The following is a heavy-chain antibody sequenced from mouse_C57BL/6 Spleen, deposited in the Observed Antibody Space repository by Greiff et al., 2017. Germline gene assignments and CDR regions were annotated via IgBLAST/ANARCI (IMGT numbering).Heavy chain of an antibody. V-gene: IGHV14-4*01. Sequence: VQLKQSGAELVRPGASVKLSCTASGFNIKDDYMHWVKQRPEQGLEWIGWIDPENGDTEYASKFQGKATITADTSSNTAYLQLSSLTSEDTAVYYCTTSTVVDPFAYWGQGTLVTVSA. CDR2: IDPENGDT. CDR3: TTSTVVDPFAY. J-gene: IGHJ3*01. CDR1: GFNIKDDY. D-gene: IGHD1-1*01.